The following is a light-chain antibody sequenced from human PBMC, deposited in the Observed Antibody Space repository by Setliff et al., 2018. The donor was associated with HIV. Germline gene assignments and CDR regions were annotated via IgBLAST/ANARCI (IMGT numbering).Light chain of an antibody. CDR1: SNDVGAYKY. CDR2: DVT. Sequence: QSALTQPASVSGSPGQSITVSCTGTSNDVGAYKYVSWYQQHPGKFPNLLTYDVTNRASGVSNRFSGSKSGNTASLTISGLQAEYEADYYCSSYTSSSTPGFGGGTQLTVL. V-gene: IGLV2-14*03. CDR3: SSYTSSSTPG. J-gene: IGLJ2*01.